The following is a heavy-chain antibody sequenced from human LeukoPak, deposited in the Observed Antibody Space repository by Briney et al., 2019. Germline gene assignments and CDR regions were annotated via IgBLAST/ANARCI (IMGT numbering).Heavy chain of an antibody. CDR1: GDSVSSNSAA. D-gene: IGHD2-15*01. V-gene: IGHV6-1*01. CDR3: ARVGGPRYCSRGSCFQYYYYYGMDV. Sequence: SQTLSLTCAICGDSVSSNSAAWNWIRQSPSRGLEWLGRTYYRSKWYNDSAVSVKSRITINPDTSKNQFSLQLNSVTPEDTAVYYCARVGGPRYCSRGSCFQYYYYYGMDVWGQGTTVTVSS. CDR2: TYYRSKWYN. J-gene: IGHJ6*02.